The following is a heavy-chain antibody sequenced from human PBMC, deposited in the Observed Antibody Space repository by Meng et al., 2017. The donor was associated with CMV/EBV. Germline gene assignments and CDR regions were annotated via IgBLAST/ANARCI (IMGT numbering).Heavy chain of an antibody. Sequence: ASVKVSCKASGYTFSNYYMHWVRQAPGQGLEWMGVINPTGGSTNYAQKFQGRVTVTRDTSTSTVYMELSSLRSEDTAVYYCARDPGGNSYGSLSYFDYWGQGTLVTVSS. CDR2: INPTGGST. CDR1: GYTFSNYY. V-gene: IGHV1-46*01. D-gene: IGHD5-18*01. J-gene: IGHJ4*02. CDR3: ARDPGGNSYGSLSYFDY.